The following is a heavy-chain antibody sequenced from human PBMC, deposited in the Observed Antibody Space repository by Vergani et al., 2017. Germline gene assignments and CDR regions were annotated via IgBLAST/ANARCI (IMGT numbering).Heavy chain of an antibody. CDR2: ISSSSSTI. J-gene: IGHJ6*04. V-gene: IGHV3-48*01. D-gene: IGHD2-2*01. CDR3: ARGCSGTSSYYYYFGMDV. Sequence: EVQLVESGGGLVQPGGSLRLSCAASGFTFSSYSMNWVRQAPGKGLEWVSYISSSSSTIYYADSVKGRFTISRDNDKNSLYLQMNSLRAEDTAVYYCARGCSGTSSYYYYFGMDVGSEATTVTVSS. CDR1: GFTFSSYS.